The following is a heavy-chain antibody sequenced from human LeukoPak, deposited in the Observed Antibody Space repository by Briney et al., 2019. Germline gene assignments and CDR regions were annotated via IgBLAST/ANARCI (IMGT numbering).Heavy chain of an antibody. J-gene: IGHJ4*02. CDR3: ARPPDSSDYGAAFDF. D-gene: IGHD4-17*01. CDR1: GYSITSGYF. Sequence: SETLSLTCGVSGYSITSGYFWGWLRQPPGKGLEWIASIYHSGTTYYNPSLKSRVTISVDTSKNQFSLKLSSVTAADAAVYYCARPPDSSDYGAAFDFWGQGTLVTVSS. V-gene: IGHV4-38-2*01. CDR2: IYHSGTT.